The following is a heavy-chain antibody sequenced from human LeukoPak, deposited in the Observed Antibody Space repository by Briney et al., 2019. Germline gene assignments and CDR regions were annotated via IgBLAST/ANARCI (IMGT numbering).Heavy chain of an antibody. CDR1: GGTFSSYA. J-gene: IGHJ3*02. CDR2: IIPIFGAA. Sequence: SVKVSCKASGGTFSSYAISWVRQAPGQGLEWMGGIIPIFGAANYAQKFQGRVTITADESTSTAYMELSSLRSEGTAVYYCARDLRAGYDRPSGAFDIRGQGTMVTVSS. V-gene: IGHV1-69*13. CDR3: ARDLRAGYDRPSGAFDI. D-gene: IGHD3-22*01.